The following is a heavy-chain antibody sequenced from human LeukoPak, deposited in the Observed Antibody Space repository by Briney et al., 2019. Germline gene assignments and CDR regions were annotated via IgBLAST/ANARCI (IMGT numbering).Heavy chain of an antibody. CDR3: AREVIEYSSGWYYFDY. CDR1: GYTFTGYY. D-gene: IGHD6-19*01. Sequence: ASVKVSCKASGYTFTGYYMHWVRQAPGQGLEWMGWINPNSGGTNYAQKFQGRVTMTRDTCISTAYMELSRLRSDDTAVYYCAREVIEYSSGWYYFDYWGQGTLVTVSS. J-gene: IGHJ4*02. CDR2: INPNSGGT. V-gene: IGHV1-2*02.